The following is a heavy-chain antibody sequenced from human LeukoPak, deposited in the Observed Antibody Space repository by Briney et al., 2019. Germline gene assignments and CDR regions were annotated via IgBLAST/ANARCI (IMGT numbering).Heavy chain of an antibody. Sequence: ASQTLCLTCTVSGGSISSGDYDWSWIRQPPGKGLEWIGYIYYSGSTYYNPSLKSRVTISVDTSKNQFSLKLSSVTAADTAVYYCARERSTTPYYYDSSGYYPYYFDYWGQGTLVTVSS. CDR1: GGSISSGDYD. J-gene: IGHJ4*02. CDR3: ARERSTTPYYYDSSGYYPYYFDY. CDR2: IYYSGST. D-gene: IGHD3-22*01. V-gene: IGHV4-30-4*08.